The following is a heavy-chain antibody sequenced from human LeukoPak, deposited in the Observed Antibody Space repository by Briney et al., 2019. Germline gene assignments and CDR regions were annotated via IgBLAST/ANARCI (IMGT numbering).Heavy chain of an antibody. J-gene: IGHJ4*02. Sequence: GGSLRLSCAASGFTFSSYGMHWVRQAPGKGLEWVAVISYDGSNKYYADSVKGRFTISRDNSKNTLYLQMNSLRAEDTAAYYCAKAPTVDYWGQGTLVTVSS. CDR3: AKAPTVDY. V-gene: IGHV3-30*18. CDR2: ISYDGSNK. CDR1: GFTFSSYG.